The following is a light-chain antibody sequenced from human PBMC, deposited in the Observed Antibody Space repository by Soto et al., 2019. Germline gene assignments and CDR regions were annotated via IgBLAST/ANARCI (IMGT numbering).Light chain of an antibody. J-gene: IGKJ4*01. V-gene: IGKV3-20*01. Sequence: EIVLTQSPGTLSLSPAERATLSCRASQSVSSSYLAWYQQKPGQAPRLLIYGASNRATGIPDRFSGSDSGTDFTLTISRLEPEDFAVYYCQQYGSSPLTFGGGTKVEIK. CDR2: GAS. CDR3: QQYGSSPLT. CDR1: QSVSSSY.